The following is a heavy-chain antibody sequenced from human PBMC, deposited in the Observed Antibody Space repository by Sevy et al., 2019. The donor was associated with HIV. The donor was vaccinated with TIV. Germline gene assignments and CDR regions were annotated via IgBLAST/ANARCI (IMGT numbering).Heavy chain of an antibody. V-gene: IGHV1-18*01. CDR3: ARAGRIFGVVILGYFDY. J-gene: IGHJ4*02. CDR1: GYTFTSYG. D-gene: IGHD3-3*01. Sequence: ASVKVSCKASGYTFTSYGISWVRQAPGQGLEWMGWISAYNGNTNYAQKLQGRVTMTTDTSTSTAYMELRSLRSDDTAGYYCARAGRIFGVVILGYFDYWGQGTLVTVSS. CDR2: ISAYNGNT.